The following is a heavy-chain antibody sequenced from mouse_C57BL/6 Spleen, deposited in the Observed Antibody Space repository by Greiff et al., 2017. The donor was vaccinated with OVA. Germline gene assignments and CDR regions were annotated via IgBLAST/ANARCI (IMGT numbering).Heavy chain of an antibody. CDR2: INPGNGGT. CDR3: ARASYGSSYWYFDV. Sequence: QVQLQQPGTELVKPGASVKLSCKASGYTFTSYWMHWVKQRPGQGLEWIGNINPGNGGTNYNEKFKSKATLTVDKSSSTAYMQLSSLTSEDSAVYYCARASYGSSYWYFDVWGTGTTVTVSS. V-gene: IGHV1-53*01. J-gene: IGHJ1*03. CDR1: GYTFTSYW. D-gene: IGHD1-1*01.